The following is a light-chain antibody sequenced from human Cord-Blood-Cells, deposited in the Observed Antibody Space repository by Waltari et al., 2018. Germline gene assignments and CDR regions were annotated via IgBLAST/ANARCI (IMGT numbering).Light chain of an antibody. J-gene: IGLJ3*02. Sequence: LGQTVRITCQGDSLRSYYASWYQQKPGQAPVLVIYGKNNRPSGIPDRFSGSSSGNTASLTITGAQAEDAADYYCNSRDSSGNHLVFGGGTKLTVL. CDR1: SLRSYY. CDR3: NSRDSSGNHLV. CDR2: GKN. V-gene: IGLV3-19*01.